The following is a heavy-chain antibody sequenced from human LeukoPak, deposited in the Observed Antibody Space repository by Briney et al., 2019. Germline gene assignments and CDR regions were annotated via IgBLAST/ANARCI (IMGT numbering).Heavy chain of an antibody. D-gene: IGHD6-13*01. J-gene: IGHJ4*02. V-gene: IGHV4-39*01. CDR3: ARLGIGSAAAGTIAFDY. CDR2: IYYSGIT. CDR1: GGSISSSSYY. Sequence: WETLSLTCTVSGGSISSSSYYWGWIRQPPGKGLEWIGRIYYSGITYYNPSLKSRVTIAVETCKKQFSVKLGSVTAADTTVCYCARLGIGSAAAGTIAFDYWGQGTLVTVSS.